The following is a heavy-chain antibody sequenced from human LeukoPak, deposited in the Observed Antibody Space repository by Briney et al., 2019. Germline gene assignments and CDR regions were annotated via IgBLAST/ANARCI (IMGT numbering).Heavy chain of an antibody. Sequence: GGSLRLSCAASGFTFSSYTMSWVRQAPGKGLEWVSTITTSDGNTYYVDSVKGRFTVSRDNSKNTLFLQMNSLRAEDTAVYYCAKDGGLWVSAHWGDSWGRGTLVTVSS. CDR1: GFTFSSYT. V-gene: IGHV3-23*01. D-gene: IGHD7-27*01. J-gene: IGHJ4*02. CDR2: ITTSDGNT. CDR3: AKDGGLWVSAHWGDS.